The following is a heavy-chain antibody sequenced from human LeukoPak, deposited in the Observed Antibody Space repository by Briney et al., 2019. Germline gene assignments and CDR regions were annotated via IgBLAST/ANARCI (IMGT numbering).Heavy chain of an antibody. V-gene: IGHV3-30*03. CDR2: ISFDGSIE. J-gene: IGHJ4*02. D-gene: IGHD6-19*01. CDR1: GFTFSSYG. CDR3: ARAVAGSFDY. Sequence: GGSLRLSCAASGFTFSSYGMHWVRQTPGKGLEWVALISFDGSIEYYVDSVKGRFTISRDNAKNSLFLQMKSPRAEDTAVYYCARAVAGSFDYWGQGTLVTVSS.